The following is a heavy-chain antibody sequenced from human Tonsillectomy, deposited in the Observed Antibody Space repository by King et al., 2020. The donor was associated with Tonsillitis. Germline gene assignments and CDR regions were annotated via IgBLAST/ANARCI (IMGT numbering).Heavy chain of an antibody. CDR1: GFTFDSFA. Sequence: VQLVESGGAFVQPGGSLKLSCAASGFTFDSFALSWVRQAPGKGLEWVSNILSDGTTHYADSVKDRFTISRDNSETTVYLEMNSLRPGDTAIYYCTKQSYYDSGSFDYWGRGTLVTVSS. CDR3: TKQSYYDSGSFDY. J-gene: IGHJ4*02. V-gene: IGHV3-23*04. D-gene: IGHD3-10*01. CDR2: NILSDGTT.